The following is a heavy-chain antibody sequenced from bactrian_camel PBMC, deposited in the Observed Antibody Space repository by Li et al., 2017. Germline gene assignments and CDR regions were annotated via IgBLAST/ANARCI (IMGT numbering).Heavy chain of an antibody. J-gene: IGHJ6*01. V-gene: IGHV3S53*01. CDR1: GGTGSSYC. CDR2: IDGDGST. CDR3: AARGYCYISVGLFGGDVGFGY. D-gene: IGHD2*01. Sequence: QVQLVESGGGSVQPGGSLRLSCVHSGGTGSSYCMGWFRQVPGKKREGVAAIDGDGSTSYTDSVKGRFTISHDAAKNSVDLQMNSLKPDDTAVYYCAARGYCYISVGLFGGDVGFGYWGQGTQVTVS.